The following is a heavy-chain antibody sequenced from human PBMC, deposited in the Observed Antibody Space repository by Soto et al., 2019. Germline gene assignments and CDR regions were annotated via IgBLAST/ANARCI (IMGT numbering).Heavy chain of an antibody. CDR1: GFTFSDYY. CDR3: ARGGYSGYDAAYYFDC. V-gene: IGHV3-11*01. D-gene: IGHD5-12*01. J-gene: IGHJ4*02. Sequence: GESLKISCAASGFTFSDYYMSWIRQAPGKGLEWVSYISSSGSTIYYADSVKGRFTISRDNAKNSLYLKMNSLRAEDTAVYYCARGGYSGYDAAYYFDCWGQGTLVTVSS. CDR2: ISSSGSTI.